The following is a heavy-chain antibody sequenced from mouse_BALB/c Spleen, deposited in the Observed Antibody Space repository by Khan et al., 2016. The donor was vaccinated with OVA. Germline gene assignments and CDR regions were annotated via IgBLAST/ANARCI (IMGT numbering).Heavy chain of an antibody. CDR1: GFTFSSYG. CDR3: AKGARSVGDGYFDY. J-gene: IGHJ2*01. V-gene: IGHV5-6*01. Sequence: EVELVESGGDLVEPGGSLKLSCAASGFTFSSYGMSWVRQTPDKRLEWVATINTGGIYTYYPDSVKGRFTISRDNANNTLYLRLSSLKSEDTAIYFGAKGARSVGDGYFDYWGQGTTLTVSS. CDR2: INTGGIYT. D-gene: IGHD3-1*01.